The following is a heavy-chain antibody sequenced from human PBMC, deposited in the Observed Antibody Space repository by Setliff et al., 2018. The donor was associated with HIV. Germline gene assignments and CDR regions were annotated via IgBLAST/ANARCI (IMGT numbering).Heavy chain of an antibody. CDR1: GGSVRSHY. CDR2: FHYTGNT. J-gene: IGHJ5*02. D-gene: IGHD6-19*01. V-gene: IGHV4-59*02. Sequence: SETLSLTCTVSGGSVRSHYWSWIRQSPVKGLEWIGYFHYTGNTNYNPSLKGRVTMSVDTSKNQFSLNLSSATAADTAVYYCARDVGSGWFNWFDPWGQGTLVTVSS. CDR3: ARDVGSGWFNWFDP.